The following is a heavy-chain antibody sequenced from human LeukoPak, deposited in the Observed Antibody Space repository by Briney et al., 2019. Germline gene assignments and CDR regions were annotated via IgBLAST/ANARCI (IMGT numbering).Heavy chain of an antibody. CDR1: GYTFINYW. J-gene: IGHJ4*02. CDR2: IYPGDSDT. D-gene: IGHD2-15*01. V-gene: IGHV5-51*01. Sequence: GESLKISCKASGYTFINYWIAWVRQMPEKGLELIGLIYPGDSDTRYSPSFQGHVTIPADKSINTAYLQWNSLEASDTATYYCARQANHCSGNSCSALYFDSWVQGTLVAVSS. CDR3: ARQANHCSGNSCSALYFDS.